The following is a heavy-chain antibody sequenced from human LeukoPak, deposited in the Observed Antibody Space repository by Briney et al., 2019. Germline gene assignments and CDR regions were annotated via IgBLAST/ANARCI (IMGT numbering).Heavy chain of an antibody. CDR2: IYYSGST. D-gene: IGHD6-6*01. CDR1: GGSITSYY. V-gene: IGHV4-59*01. Sequence: SETLSLTCTVSGGSITSYYWTWIRQPPGKGLGWIGSIYYSGSTNYNPSLESRVTISVDTSKNQFSLKLSSVTAADTALYYCARAIAARSHDAFDIWGQGTMVTVSS. CDR3: ARAIAARSHDAFDI. J-gene: IGHJ3*02.